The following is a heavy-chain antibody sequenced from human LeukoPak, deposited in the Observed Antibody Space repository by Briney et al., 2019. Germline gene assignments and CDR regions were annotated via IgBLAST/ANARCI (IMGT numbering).Heavy chain of an antibody. Sequence: GGSLRLSCTASGFIFSSYEMNWVRQAPGKGLEWVSYISRDSAFVYYADSVKGRLTISRDNAKNSLYLQMESLRGEDTAVYYCARDDASTARASGMDVWGIGTTVTVSS. CDR2: ISRDSAFV. V-gene: IGHV3-21*01. CDR3: ARDDASTARASGMDV. J-gene: IGHJ6*04. D-gene: IGHD6-6*01. CDR1: GFIFSSYE.